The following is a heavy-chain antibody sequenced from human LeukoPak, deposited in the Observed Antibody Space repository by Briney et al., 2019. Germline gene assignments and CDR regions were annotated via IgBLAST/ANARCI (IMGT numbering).Heavy chain of an antibody. D-gene: IGHD3-16*01. CDR2: ISSSSSYI. V-gene: IGHV3-21*01. J-gene: IGHJ3*02. CDR1: GFTFSSYS. Sequence: GGSLRLSCAASGFTFSSYSMNWVRQAPGEGLEWVSSISSSSSYIYSADSVKGRFTISRDNAKNSLYLQMNSLRAEDTAVYYCARDQVYTSLSAFGIWGQGTKVTVSS. CDR3: ARDQVYTSLSAFGI.